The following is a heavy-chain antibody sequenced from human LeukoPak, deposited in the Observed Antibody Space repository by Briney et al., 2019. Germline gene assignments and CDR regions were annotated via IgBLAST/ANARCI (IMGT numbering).Heavy chain of an antibody. V-gene: IGHV4-59*01. CDR2: IYYSGST. CDR3: ARHRGGTTLGS. D-gene: IGHD2/OR15-2a*01. CDR1: GGSISSYY. Sequence: SETLSLTCTVSGGSISSYYWSWIRQPPGKGLEWIGYIYYSGSTNYNPSLKSRVTISVDTSKNQFSLKLTSVTAADTAVYYCARHRGGTTLGSWGQGTLVTVSS. J-gene: IGHJ5*02.